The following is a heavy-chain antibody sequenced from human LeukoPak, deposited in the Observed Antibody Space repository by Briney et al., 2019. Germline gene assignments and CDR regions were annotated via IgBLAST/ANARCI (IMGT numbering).Heavy chain of an antibody. CDR2: IFASGTT. CDR1: GASISGTYR. Sequence: PSETLSLTCTVSGASISGTYRWSWIRQPAGKGLEWVGRIFASGTTNYNPSLKDRVTMSVDMSNNQFSLRLNSVTAADTAVYYCTRGTLDTTAGYEWGQGTLVTVFS. V-gene: IGHV4-4*07. J-gene: IGHJ4*02. CDR3: TRGTLDTTAGYE. D-gene: IGHD1-1*01.